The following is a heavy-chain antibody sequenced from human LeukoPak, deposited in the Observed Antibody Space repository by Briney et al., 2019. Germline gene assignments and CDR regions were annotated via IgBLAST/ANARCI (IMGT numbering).Heavy chain of an antibody. CDR3: ARHKSSTNGWPEYFQH. Sequence: KPSETLSLTCTVSGGSISSSSYYWGWIRQPPGKGLEWIGSIYYSGSTYYNASLKSRVTISVDTSKNQFSLKLSSVTAADTAVYYCARHKSSTNGWPEYFQHWGQGTLVTVSS. CDR1: GGSISSSSYY. V-gene: IGHV4-39*01. J-gene: IGHJ1*01. CDR2: IYYSGST. D-gene: IGHD6-19*01.